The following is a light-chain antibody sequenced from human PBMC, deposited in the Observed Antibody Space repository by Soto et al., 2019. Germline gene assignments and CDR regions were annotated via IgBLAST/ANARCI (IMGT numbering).Light chain of an antibody. V-gene: IGKV3-20*01. Sequence: EIVLTQSPGTLSLSPGERATLFCRASQSVSSSYLAGYQQKPGQAPRLLIYGASSRATDIPDRFSGSGSGTDFTLSISRLEPEDFAVYYCQQHGNSRTWTFGQGTRVEIK. J-gene: IGKJ1*01. CDR2: GAS. CDR3: QQHGNSRTWT. CDR1: QSVSSSY.